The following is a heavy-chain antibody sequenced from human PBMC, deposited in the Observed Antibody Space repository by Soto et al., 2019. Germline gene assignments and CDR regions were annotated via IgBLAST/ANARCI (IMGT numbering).Heavy chain of an antibody. J-gene: IGHJ4*02. V-gene: IGHV4-30-4*01. D-gene: IGHD3-22*01. CDR3: ARETVDYETSGFDY. Sequence: SETLSLTCTVSGGSISSGDYYWSWIRQPPGKGLEWIGYIYYSGSTYYNPSLKSRVTISVDSSKNQFSLKLSSVTAADTAVYYCARETVDYETSGFDYWGQGALVTVSS. CDR2: IYYSGST. CDR1: GGSISSGDYY.